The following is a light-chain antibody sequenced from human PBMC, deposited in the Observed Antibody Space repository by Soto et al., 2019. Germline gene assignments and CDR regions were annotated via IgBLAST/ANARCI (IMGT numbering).Light chain of an antibody. CDR1: QFLSSY. CDR3: QQYGSSGT. V-gene: IGKV3-20*01. Sequence: EIVLTQSPGTLSLSPGERATLSCRASQFLSSYLAWYQQIPGQPPRLLIYGASNRATGIPDRFSGSGSGTDFTLTISRLEPEDFAVYYCQQYGSSGTFGQGTKVDIK. J-gene: IGKJ1*01. CDR2: GAS.